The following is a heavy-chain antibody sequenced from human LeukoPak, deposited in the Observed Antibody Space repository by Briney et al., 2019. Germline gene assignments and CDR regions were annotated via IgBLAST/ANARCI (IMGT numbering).Heavy chain of an antibody. CDR1: GFTFSTKW. CDR2: INQDGSDQ. J-gene: IGHJ4*02. Sequence: GSLRLSCAASGFTFSTKWMSWVRQAPGKGLEWVATINQDGSDQYYVDSVKGRFTISRDNAKNSLDLQMNGLRAEDTAVYFCARDYSSGRDFWGQGSLVTVSS. CDR3: ARDYSSGRDF. V-gene: IGHV3-7*04. D-gene: IGHD3-22*01.